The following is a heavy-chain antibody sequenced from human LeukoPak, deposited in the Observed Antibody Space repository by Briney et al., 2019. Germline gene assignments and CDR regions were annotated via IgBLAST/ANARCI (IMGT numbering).Heavy chain of an antibody. CDR1: GGSISSSSYY. V-gene: IGHV4-39*07. CDR2: IYYSGST. J-gene: IGHJ5*02. CDR3: ARGQIWFGEMGWFDP. Sequence: KPSETLSLTCTVSGGSISSSSYYWGWIRQPPGEGLEWIGSIYYSGSTYYNPSLKSRVTISVDTSKNQFSLKLSSVTAADTAVYYCARGQIWFGEMGWFDPWGQGTLVTVSS. D-gene: IGHD3-10*01.